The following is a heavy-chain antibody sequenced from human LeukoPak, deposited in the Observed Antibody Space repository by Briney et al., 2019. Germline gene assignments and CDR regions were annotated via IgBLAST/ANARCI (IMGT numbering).Heavy chain of an antibody. D-gene: IGHD3-3*01. CDR1: GYTFTSYA. V-gene: IGHV3-30-3*01. CDR2: ISYDGSNK. CDR3: ARVPTLYDFWSAPLDY. J-gene: IGHJ4*02. Sequence: SCKASGYTFTSYAMHWVRQAPGKGLEWVAVISYDGSNKYYADSVKGRFTISRDNSKNTLYLQMNSLRAEDTAVYYCARVPTLYDFWSAPLDYWGQGTLVTVSS.